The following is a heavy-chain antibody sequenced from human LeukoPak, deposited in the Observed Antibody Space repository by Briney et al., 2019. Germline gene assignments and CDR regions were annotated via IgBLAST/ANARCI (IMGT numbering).Heavy chain of an antibody. Sequence: SQTLSLTCTVSGGSISITNYYWTWIRQSPGKGLEWIVYISYTGSTYYNLSLKSRVTVSVDTSKNQFSLNLSSVTAADTAVYYCARTFSFCYGDYFDYWGQGTLVTVSS. CDR1: GGSISITNYY. V-gene: IGHV4-30-4*01. D-gene: IGHD4-17*01. CDR2: ISYTGST. J-gene: IGHJ4*02. CDR3: ARTFSFCYGDYFDY.